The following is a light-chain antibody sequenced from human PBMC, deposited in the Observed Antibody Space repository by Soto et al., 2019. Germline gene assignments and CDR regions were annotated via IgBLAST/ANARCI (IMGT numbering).Light chain of an antibody. Sequence: ESVLTQSPGTLSLSPGERATLSCRASQSVSSSYLAWYQQKPGQAPRLLIYGASGRATGIADRFSGSGSGTDFTLTISRLEPEDFAVYYCQQYGTSPEITFGGGTKVELK. CDR1: QSVSSSY. CDR3: QQYGTSPEIT. V-gene: IGKV3-20*01. CDR2: GAS. J-gene: IGKJ4*01.